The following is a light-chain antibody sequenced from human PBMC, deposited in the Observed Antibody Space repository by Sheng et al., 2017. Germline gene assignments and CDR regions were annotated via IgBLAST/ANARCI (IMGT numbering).Light chain of an antibody. V-gene: IGLV2-18*01. CDR1: SSDVGGYTR. CDR3: AAWDDSLSGLV. CDR2: DVT. Sequence: QSALTQPPSVSGSPGQSVTISCTGTSSDVGGYTRVSWYQQPPGTAPKLLIYDVTSRPSGVPDRFSGSKSGNTASLAISGLRSEDEADYYCAAWDDSLSGLVFGGGTKLTVL. J-gene: IGLJ2*01.